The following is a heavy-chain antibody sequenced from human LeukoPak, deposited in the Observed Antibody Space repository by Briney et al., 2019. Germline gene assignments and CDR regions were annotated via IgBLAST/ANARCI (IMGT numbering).Heavy chain of an antibody. CDR1: GLTFSSYG. CDR3: ARRAGAYSRPYDY. J-gene: IGHJ4*02. CDR2: ISYDGSNK. V-gene: IGHV3-30*03. Sequence: HPGGSLRLSCAPSGLTFSSYGMHWVRQAPGKGLEWVAVISYDGSNKYYADSVKGRFTISRDNSKNTLYLQMNSLRAEDTAVYYCARRAGAYSRPYDYWGQGTMVTVSS. D-gene: IGHD4/OR15-4a*01.